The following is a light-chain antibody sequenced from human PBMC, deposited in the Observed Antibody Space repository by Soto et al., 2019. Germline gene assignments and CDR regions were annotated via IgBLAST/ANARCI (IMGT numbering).Light chain of an antibody. J-gene: IGKJ2*01. CDR2: AAS. CDR3: QQANSLPYT. V-gene: IGKV1-12*01. Sequence: DIQMTQSPSSVSASVGDRVTITCRASQHIGSYLAWYQQKPGKAPKLLIYAASTLQSGVPSRFRGSGSGTDFTLTISSLQPEDFATYFCQQANSLPYTFGQGTKVDIK. CDR1: QHIGSY.